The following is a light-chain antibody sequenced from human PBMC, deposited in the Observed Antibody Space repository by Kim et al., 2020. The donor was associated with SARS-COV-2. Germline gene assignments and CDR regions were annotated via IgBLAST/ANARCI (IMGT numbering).Light chain of an antibody. V-gene: IGKV3-20*01. CDR2: GVS. Sequence: WSPGERAPPPLRDRTSDSRSYLAGYQQRPGQAPRLRIYGVSSRATGTTDRLSGSGSGTDFTLPLSRLEPEDFGVYYCQQYGTSTGIFGQGTKREI. CDR1: TSDSRSY. CDR3: QQYGTSTGI. J-gene: IGKJ2*02.